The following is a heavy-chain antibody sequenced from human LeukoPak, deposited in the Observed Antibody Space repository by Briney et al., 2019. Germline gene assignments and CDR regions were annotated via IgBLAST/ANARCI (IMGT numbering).Heavy chain of an antibody. J-gene: IGHJ4*02. V-gene: IGHV1-69*06. CDR1: GYTFTSYY. CDR2: TIPIFGTA. D-gene: IGHD1-26*01. CDR3: AMIATTLP. Sequence: ASVRVSCKASGYTFTSYYMHWVRQAPGQGLEWMGGTIPIFGTANYAQKFQGRVTITADKSTSTAYMELSSLRSEDTAVYYCAMIATTLPWGQGTLVTVSS.